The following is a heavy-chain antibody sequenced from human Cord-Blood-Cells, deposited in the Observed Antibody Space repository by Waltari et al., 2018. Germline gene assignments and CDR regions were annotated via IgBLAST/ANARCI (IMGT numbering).Heavy chain of an antibody. CDR2: ISSSSSYI. Sequence: EVQLVESGGGLVKPGGSLRLSCAASGFTFSSYSMNWVRQAPGKGLGWVSSISSSSSYIYYADSVKGRFTISRDNAKNSLYLQMNSLRAEDTAVYYCARDSVSSWLFDYWGQGTLVTVSS. V-gene: IGHV3-21*01. CDR1: GFTFSSYS. J-gene: IGHJ4*02. D-gene: IGHD6-13*01. CDR3: ARDSVSSWLFDY.